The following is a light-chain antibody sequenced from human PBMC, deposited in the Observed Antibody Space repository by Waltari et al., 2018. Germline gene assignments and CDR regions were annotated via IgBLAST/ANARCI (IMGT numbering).Light chain of an antibody. J-gene: IGLJ3*02. CDR1: NLEAKS. V-gene: IGLV3-21*04. Sequence: SYVLTQPPAVSVAPGKPARVTCGGDNLEAKSVHWYQQKAGPAPVLVVFYENYRPSGIPERFPGSISGNTATLTISRVEVGDEADYYCQVWDNSRDQVVFGGGTKLAVL. CDR2: YEN. CDR3: QVWDNSRDQVV.